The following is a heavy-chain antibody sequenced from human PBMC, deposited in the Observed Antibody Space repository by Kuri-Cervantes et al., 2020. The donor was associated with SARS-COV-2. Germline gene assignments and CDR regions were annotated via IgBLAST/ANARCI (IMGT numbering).Heavy chain of an antibody. CDR1: GGSISSGGYS. D-gene: IGHD3-22*01. J-gene: IGHJ5*02. V-gene: IGHV4-30-2*02. CDR3: ARSSSGYYYVDNWFDP. Sequence: SQTLSLTCAVSGGSISSGGYSWSWIRQPPGKGLEWIGYIFHRGSTYYNPSLKSRVTISVDTSKNQFSLKLSSVTAADTAVYYCARSSSGYYYVDNWFDPWGQGTLVTVSS. CDR2: IFHRGST.